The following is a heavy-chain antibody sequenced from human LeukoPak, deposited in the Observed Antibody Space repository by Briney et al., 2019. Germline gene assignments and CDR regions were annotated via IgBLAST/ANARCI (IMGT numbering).Heavy chain of an antibody. CDR3: ARRRYNIDY. J-gene: IGHJ4*02. CDR2: IYYSGST. CDR1: GGSISSYY. D-gene: IGHD1-1*01. Sequence: SETLSLTCTVSGGSISSYYWSWIRQPPGKGLEWIGNIYYSGSTNYNPSLKSRVTISVDTSKNQFSLKLSSVTAADTAVYYCARRRYNIDYWGQGTLVTVSS. V-gene: IGHV4-59*08.